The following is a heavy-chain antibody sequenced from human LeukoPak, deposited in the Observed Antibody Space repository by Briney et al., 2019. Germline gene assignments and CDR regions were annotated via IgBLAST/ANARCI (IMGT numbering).Heavy chain of an antibody. Sequence: ASVNVSCKASGYTFISYDINWVRQATGQGLEWMGWMNPNSGNTGYAQKFQGRVTMTRNTSISTAYMELSSLRSEDTAVYYCARAGYGSGTSYAFDIWGQGTMVTVSS. J-gene: IGHJ3*02. CDR2: MNPNSGNT. CDR1: GYTFISYD. CDR3: ARAGYGSGTSYAFDI. D-gene: IGHD3-10*01. V-gene: IGHV1-8*01.